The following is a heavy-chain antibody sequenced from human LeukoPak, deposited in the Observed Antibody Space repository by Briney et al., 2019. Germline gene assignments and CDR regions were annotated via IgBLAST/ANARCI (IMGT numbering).Heavy chain of an antibody. J-gene: IGHJ4*02. V-gene: IGHV1-18*01. CDR1: GYTFTSYG. Sequence: GASVKVSCKASGYTFTSYGISWVRQAPGQWLEWMGWISAYNGNTNYAQELQGRVTMTTDTSTSTAYMELRSLRSDDTAVYYCARDRATVTTGDVQGDYWGQGTLVTVSS. CDR2: ISAYNGNT. D-gene: IGHD4-17*01. CDR3: ARDRATVTTGDVQGDY.